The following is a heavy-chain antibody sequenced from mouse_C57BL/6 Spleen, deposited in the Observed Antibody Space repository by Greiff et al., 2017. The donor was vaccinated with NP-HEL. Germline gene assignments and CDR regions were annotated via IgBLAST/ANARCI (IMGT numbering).Heavy chain of an antibody. J-gene: IGHJ2*01. D-gene: IGHD1-1*01. CDR1: GYTFTSYW. CDR3: AREGSTVVANYFDY. V-gene: IGHV1-55*01. CDR2: IYPGSGST. Sequence: QVQLQQPGAELVKPGASVKMSCKASGYTFTSYWITWVKQRPGQGLEWIGDIYPGSGSTNYNEKFKGKATLTADKSSSTAYMQLNSLTSEDSAVYFCAREGSTVVANYFDYWGQGTTLTVSS.